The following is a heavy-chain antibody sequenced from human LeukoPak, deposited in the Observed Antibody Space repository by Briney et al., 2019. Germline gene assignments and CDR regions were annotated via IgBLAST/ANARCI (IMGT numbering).Heavy chain of an antibody. D-gene: IGHD6-13*01. CDR2: INLDGSER. J-gene: IGHJ4*02. CDR1: GFTFSGHS. Sequence: GGSLRLSCAASGFTFSGHSMTWVRQAPGEGLEWVANINLDGSERFYVDFVKGRFTISRDNADNSMYLQMNSLRAEDTAVYYCGRVIAGAIDYWGQGTLVTVSS. V-gene: IGHV3-7*01. CDR3: GRVIAGAIDY.